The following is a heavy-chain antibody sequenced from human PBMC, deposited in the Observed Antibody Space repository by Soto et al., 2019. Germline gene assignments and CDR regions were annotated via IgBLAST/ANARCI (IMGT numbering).Heavy chain of an antibody. D-gene: IGHD3-3*01. Sequence: QLQLQESGSGLVKPSQTLSLTCAVSGGYISGGYYSWSWIRQPPGKGLEWIGFIYNSGSTYYNSSLKCRVALSVDRSKNHVFLHLTSVTAADTAVYYWATHRKFFQLLGQGTKVTVS. J-gene: IGHJ3*01. CDR3: ATHRKFFQL. V-gene: IGHV4-30-2*01. CDR2: IYNSGST. CDR1: GGYISGGYYS.